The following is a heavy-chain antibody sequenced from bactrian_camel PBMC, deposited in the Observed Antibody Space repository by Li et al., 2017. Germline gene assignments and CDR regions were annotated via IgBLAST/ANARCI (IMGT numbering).Heavy chain of an antibody. J-gene: IGHJ6*01. V-gene: IGHV3-3*01. Sequence: HVQLVESGGGSVQAGGSLRLSCTVSGYWASHACMGWFRQAPGKEREGVAGIPRSGGTTFYADSVKGRFTITQENAHHISYLQMDSLKPEDTGVYFCAAGFLLPGVAARLTAAHVGSWGQGTQVTVS. CDR1: GYWASHAC. D-gene: IGHD7*01. CDR3: AAGFLLPGVAARLTAAHVGS. CDR2: IPRSGGTT.